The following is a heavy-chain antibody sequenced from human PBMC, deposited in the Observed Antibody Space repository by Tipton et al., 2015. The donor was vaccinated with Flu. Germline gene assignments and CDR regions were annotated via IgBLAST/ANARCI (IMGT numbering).Heavy chain of an antibody. CDR1: GYIFTSYG. CDR3: ARKGRYGDYATSAFDI. Sequence: QLVHSGAEVKKPGASVKVSCKASGYIFTSYGISWVRQAPGQGVEWMGWISAHNGNTKYAQKLQGRVTMTTDTSTSTAYMELRSLRSDDTAVYYCARKGRYGDYATSAFDIWGQGTMVTVSS. D-gene: IGHD4-17*01. V-gene: IGHV1-18*01. J-gene: IGHJ3*02. CDR2: ISAHNGNT.